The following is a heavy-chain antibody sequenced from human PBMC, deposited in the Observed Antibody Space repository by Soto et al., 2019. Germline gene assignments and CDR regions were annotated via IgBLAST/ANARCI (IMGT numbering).Heavy chain of an antibody. J-gene: IGHJ5*02. CDR2: LSWNSGSI. CDR3: AKDRRGFWSGYLNWFDP. Sequence: EVQLVESGGGLVQPGRSLRLSCAASGFTFDDYAMHWVRQAPGKGLEWVSGLSWNSGSIGYADSVKGRFTISRDNAKNSLYLQMNSLRAEDTALYYCAKDRRGFWSGYLNWFDPWGQGTLVTVSS. V-gene: IGHV3-9*01. CDR1: GFTFDDYA. D-gene: IGHD3-3*01.